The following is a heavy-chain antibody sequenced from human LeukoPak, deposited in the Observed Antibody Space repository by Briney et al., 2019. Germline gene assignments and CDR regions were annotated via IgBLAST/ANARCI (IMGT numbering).Heavy chain of an antibody. CDR3: ARDHNGDSYFDY. V-gene: IGHV1-18*01. Sequence: ASVKVSCKASGYTFTSYGISWGRQAPGQGLEWMGWISAYNGNTNYAQKLQGRVTMTTDTSTSTAYMELRSLRSDDTAVYYCARDHNGDSYFDYWGQEPWSPSPQ. CDR1: GYTFTSYG. CDR2: ISAYNGNT. D-gene: IGHD4-17*01. J-gene: IGHJ4*01.